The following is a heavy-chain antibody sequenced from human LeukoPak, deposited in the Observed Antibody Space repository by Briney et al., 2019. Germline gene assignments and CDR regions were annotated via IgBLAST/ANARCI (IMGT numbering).Heavy chain of an antibody. CDR2: ITGSGSTI. CDR3: ARSDSSGYYYEYNWFDP. Sequence: PGGSLRLSCAASGFTFSNYEMNWVRQAPGKGLEWISYITGSGSTIYYADSVKGRFTISRDNAKNSLYLQMNSLRAEDTAVYYCARSDSSGYYYEYNWFDPWGQGTLVTVSS. CDR1: GFTFSNYE. J-gene: IGHJ5*02. D-gene: IGHD3-22*01. V-gene: IGHV3-48*03.